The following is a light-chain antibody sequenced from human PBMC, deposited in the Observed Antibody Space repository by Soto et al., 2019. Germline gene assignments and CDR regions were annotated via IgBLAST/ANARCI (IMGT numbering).Light chain of an antibody. CDR3: CPYPRRNSPVL. J-gene: IGLJ2*01. Sequence: QSVLTQPASVSGSPGQSITISCIGTSSDVGGSDYVSWYQQHPGKAPKLVIYDVSNRPSGVSDRFSGSKSGNTASLTISGPRAGDGADYSCCPYPRRNSPVLLGGGPQLT. V-gene: IGLV2-14*01. CDR1: SSDVGGSDY. CDR2: DVS.